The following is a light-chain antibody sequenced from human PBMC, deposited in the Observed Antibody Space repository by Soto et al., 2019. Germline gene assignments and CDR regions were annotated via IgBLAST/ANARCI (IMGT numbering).Light chain of an antibody. CDR3: QHYNYWPYT. J-gene: IGKJ2*01. CDR1: QSISNY. V-gene: IGKV3-11*01. Sequence: DIVLTQSPATLSLSPGDRATLSCRASQSISNYLAWYQQRPGQAPRLLIYDASNRATGIPARFSGSGSGTDFTLTISSLQSEDFAVYYCQHYNYWPYTFGQGPRWIS. CDR2: DAS.